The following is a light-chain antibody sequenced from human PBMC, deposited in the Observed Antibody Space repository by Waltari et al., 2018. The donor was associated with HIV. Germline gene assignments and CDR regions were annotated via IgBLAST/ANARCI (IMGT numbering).Light chain of an antibody. J-gene: IGLJ2*01. Sequence: QSVLTQPPSVSGAPGQRVTISCTGSSSNIGAGYDVHWYQQLPGTAPTPLIYGTNDGPAGVPDRFSGSKSGTSASLAITGLQAEDEAEYYCQSYDSSLSGWVVFGGGTKVTVL. CDR2: GTN. CDR1: SSNIGAGYD. CDR3: QSYDSSLSGWVV. V-gene: IGLV1-40*01.